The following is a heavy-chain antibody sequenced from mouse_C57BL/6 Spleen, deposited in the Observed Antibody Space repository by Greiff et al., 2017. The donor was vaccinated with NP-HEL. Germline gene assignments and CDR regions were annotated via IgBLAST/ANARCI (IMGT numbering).Heavy chain of an antibody. CDR1: GYSFTGYY. CDR3: ARLDYGSSYFDY. J-gene: IGHJ2*01. V-gene: IGHV1-42*01. CDR2: INPSTGGT. D-gene: IGHD1-1*01. Sequence: VQLQQSGPELVKPGASVKISCKASGYSFTGYYMNWVKQSPEKSLEWIGEINPSTGGTTYNQKFKAKATLTVDKSSSTAYMQLKSLTSEDSAVYYCARLDYGSSYFDYWGQGTTLTGSS.